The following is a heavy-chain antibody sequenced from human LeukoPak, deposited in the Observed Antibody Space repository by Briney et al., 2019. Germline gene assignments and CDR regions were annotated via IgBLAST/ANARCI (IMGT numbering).Heavy chain of an antibody. CDR2: ISDDGSNK. CDR1: GFTFSSYG. CDR3: ARDKLWFGELFKGDWFDP. V-gene: IGHV3-30*03. D-gene: IGHD3-10*01. J-gene: IGHJ5*02. Sequence: PGRSLRLSCAASGFTFSSYGMHWVRQAPGKGLEWVAVISDDGSNKYYADSVKGRFTISRDNPKNTLYLQMNSLRAEDTAVYYCARDKLWFGELFKGDWFDPWGQGTLVTVSS.